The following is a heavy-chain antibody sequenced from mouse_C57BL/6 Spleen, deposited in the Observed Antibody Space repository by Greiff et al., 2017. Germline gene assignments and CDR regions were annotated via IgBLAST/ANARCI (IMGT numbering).Heavy chain of an antibody. CDR2: IYPGDGDT. D-gene: IGHD2-3*01. CDR3: ARSRGYYDY. Sequence: QVQLQQSGPELVKPGASVTISCKASGYAFSSSWMNWVKQRPGKGLEWIGRIYPGDGDTNYNGKFKGKATLTADKSSSTAYMQLSSLTSEDSAVYFCARSRGYYDYWGQGTTLTVSS. J-gene: IGHJ2*01. CDR1: GYAFSSSW. V-gene: IGHV1-82*01.